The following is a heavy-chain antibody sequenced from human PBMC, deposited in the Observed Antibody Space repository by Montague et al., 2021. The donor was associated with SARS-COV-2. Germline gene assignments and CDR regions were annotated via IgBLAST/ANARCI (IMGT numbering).Heavy chain of an antibody. D-gene: IGHD3-10*01. CDR3: ARGAMVRGGKVYYGVDV. Sequence: YIYHSGSTYYNPSLKSRVTISLDSSKNQFSLNLTSVTAADTAVYYCARGAMVRGGKVYYGVDVWGQGTTVTVSS. J-gene: IGHJ6*02. V-gene: IGHV4-30-2*01. CDR2: IYHSGST.